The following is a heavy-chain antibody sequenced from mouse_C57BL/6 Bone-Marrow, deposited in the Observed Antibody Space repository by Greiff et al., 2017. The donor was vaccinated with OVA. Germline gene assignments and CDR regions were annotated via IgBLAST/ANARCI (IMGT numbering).Heavy chain of an antibody. CDR1: GFTFSDYG. CDR3: ARDLLCLRREAY. CDR2: ISSGSSTI. D-gene: IGHD2-2*01. V-gene: IGHV5-17*01. J-gene: IGHJ3*01. Sequence: EVKLVESGGGLVKPGGSLKLSCAASGFTFSDYGMHWVRQAPEKGLEWVAYISSGSSTIYYADTVKGRFTLTRDNATNTLFLQMTSLRSEDTAMYYCARDLLCLRREAYWGQGTLVTVSA.